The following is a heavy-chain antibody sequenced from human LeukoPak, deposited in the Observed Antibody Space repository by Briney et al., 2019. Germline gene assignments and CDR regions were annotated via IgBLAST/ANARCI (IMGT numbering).Heavy chain of an antibody. D-gene: IGHD5-18*01. CDR1: GGTFSSYA. V-gene: IGHV1-69*13. CDR3: ARLRGYSYGYNYYGMDV. CDR2: IIPIFSTA. J-gene: IGHJ6*04. Sequence: GASVKVSCKASGGTFSSYAISWVRQAPGQGLEWMGGIIPIFSTANYAQKFQGRVTITADESTSTAYMELSSLRSEDTAVYYCARLRGYSYGYNYYGMDVWGKGTTVTVSS.